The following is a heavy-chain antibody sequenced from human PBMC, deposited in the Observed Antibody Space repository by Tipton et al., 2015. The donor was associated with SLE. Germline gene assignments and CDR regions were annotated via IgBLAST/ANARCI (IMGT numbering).Heavy chain of an antibody. CDR3: ATRRDGYNYGGFDI. D-gene: IGHD5-24*01. CDR1: GFTFSSYA. CDR2: IRYDGSNK. Sequence: GSLRLSCVASGFTFSSYAMHWVRQAPGKGLEWVAFIRYDGSNKNYADSVKGRFTISRDNSKNTLYLQMNSLRAEDTAVYYCATRRDGYNYGGFDIWGQGTMVTVSS. J-gene: IGHJ3*02. V-gene: IGHV3-30*02.